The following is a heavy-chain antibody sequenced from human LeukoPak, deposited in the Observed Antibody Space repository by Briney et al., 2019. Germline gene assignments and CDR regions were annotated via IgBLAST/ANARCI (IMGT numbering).Heavy chain of an antibody. D-gene: IGHD3-10*01. CDR3: ARDLTWFGESKYYYYYGMDV. CDR1: GYTFTSYY. V-gene: IGHV1-46*01. J-gene: IGHJ6*02. Sequence: RASVKVSCKASGYTFTSYYMHWVRQAPGQGLEWMGIINPSGGSTNYAQKLQGRVTMTTDTSTSTAYMELRSLRSDDTAVYYCARDLTWFGESKYYYYYGMDVWGQGTTVTVSS. CDR2: INPSGGST.